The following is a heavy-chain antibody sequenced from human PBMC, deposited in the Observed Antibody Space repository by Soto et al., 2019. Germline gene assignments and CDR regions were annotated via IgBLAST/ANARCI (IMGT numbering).Heavy chain of an antibody. CDR3: DRAVGRGTNWFDP. V-gene: IGHV4-28*01. J-gene: IGHJ5*02. Sequence: PSETLSLTCAVSGYSISSSNWWGWIRQPPGKGLEWIGYIYYSGTTYYNPSLKSRVTISVDTSKNQFSLKLSSVTAADTAVYYCDRAVGRGTNWFDPWGQGPLVTVSS. D-gene: IGHD3-10*01. CDR2: IYYSGTT. CDR1: GYSISSSNW.